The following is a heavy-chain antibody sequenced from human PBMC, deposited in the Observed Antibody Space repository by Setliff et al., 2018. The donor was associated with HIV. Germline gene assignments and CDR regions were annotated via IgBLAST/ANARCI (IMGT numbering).Heavy chain of an antibody. V-gene: IGHV1-46*01. D-gene: IGHD6-6*01. CDR2: INPSSGSK. Sequence: GASVKVSCKASGYTFTSYYMHWVRQAPGQGLEWMGIINPSSGSKTYAQKFQGRVTMTRDTSTSTVYMELSSLRSEDTAVYYCSRDPAPSSSASYFQHWGQGTLVTVSS. CDR1: GYTFTSYY. J-gene: IGHJ1*01. CDR3: SRDPAPSSSASYFQH.